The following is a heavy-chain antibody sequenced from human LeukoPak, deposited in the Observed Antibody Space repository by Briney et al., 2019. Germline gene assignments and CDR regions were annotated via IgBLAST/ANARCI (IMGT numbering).Heavy chain of an antibody. J-gene: IGHJ4*02. CDR1: GFTFSTYA. Sequence: PGGSLRLSCTASGFTFSTYAMSWVRQAPGKGLEWVSAITDSGGNTYYAAPVKGRFTISRDNSKNTLYLQMNSLRAEDTAAYYCARAGHCTNGICYTADFYYWGQGTLVTVSS. CDR2: ITDSGGNT. V-gene: IGHV3-23*01. D-gene: IGHD2-8*01. CDR3: ARAGHCTNGICYTADFYY.